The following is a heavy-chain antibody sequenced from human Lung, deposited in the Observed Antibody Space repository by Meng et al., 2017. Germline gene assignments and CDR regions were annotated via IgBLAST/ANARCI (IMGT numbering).Heavy chain of an antibody. CDR3: VRGGQDQAYYDFWSGPFDP. CDR2: LYHSVRT. D-gene: IGHD3-3*01. V-gene: IGHV4-4*02. CDR1: GGSISSRDW. J-gene: IGHJ5*02. Sequence: QVKLQWPVLGLVKLSGTLSLTCSVFGGSISSRDWWSWVRLSPGKVLEWIGELYHSVRTNYTPSLESRVTISLDKSQNHFSLKVKSVTAADTAVYYCVRGGQDQAYYDFWSGPFDPWGQGTLVTVSS.